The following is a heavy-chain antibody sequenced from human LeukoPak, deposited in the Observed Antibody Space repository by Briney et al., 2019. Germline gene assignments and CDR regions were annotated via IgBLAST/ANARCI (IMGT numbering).Heavy chain of an antibody. CDR2: IIPIFGTA. J-gene: IGHJ3*02. V-gene: IGHV1-69*13. D-gene: IGHD6-13*01. CDR1: GGTFSSYA. Sequence: ASVKVSCKASGGTFSSYAISWVRQAPGQGLEWMGGIIPIFGTANYAQKFQGRVTIIADESTSTAYMELSSLRAEDTAVYYCARERRVGYSSSFDAFDIWGQGTMVTVSS. CDR3: ARERRVGYSSSFDAFDI.